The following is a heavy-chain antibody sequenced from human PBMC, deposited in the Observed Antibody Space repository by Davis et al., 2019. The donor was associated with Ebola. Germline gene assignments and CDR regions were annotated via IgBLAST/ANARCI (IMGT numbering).Heavy chain of an antibody. J-gene: IGHJ4*02. CDR3: ARDPFYDSSGYYFLFDY. V-gene: IGHV3-30*04. CDR1: GFTSSNYA. CDR2: ISYDGSKK. Sequence: GESLKISCAVSGFTSSNYAMHWVRQASGKGLEWVTVISYDGSKKSYADSVKGRFTISRDNPKNKVFLQMNSLRPEDAAVYYCARDPFYDSSGYYFLFDYWGQGTLVAV. D-gene: IGHD3-22*01.